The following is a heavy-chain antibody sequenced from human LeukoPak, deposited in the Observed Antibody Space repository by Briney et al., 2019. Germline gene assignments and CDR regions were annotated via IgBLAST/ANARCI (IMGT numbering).Heavy chain of an antibody. V-gene: IGHV4-34*01. CDR1: GGSFSGYY. CDR3: ARGRRYYHGSGSYHGNWFDP. J-gene: IGHJ5*02. Sequence: SETLSLTCAVYGGSFSGYYWSWIRQPPGKGLEWIGEINHSGSTNYNPSLKSRVTISVDTSKNQFSLKLSSVTAADTAVYYCARGRRYYHGSGSYHGNWFDPWGQGTLVTVSS. D-gene: IGHD3-10*01. CDR2: INHSGST.